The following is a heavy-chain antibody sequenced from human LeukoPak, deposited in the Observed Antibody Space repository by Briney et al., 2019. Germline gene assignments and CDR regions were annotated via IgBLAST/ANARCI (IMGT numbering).Heavy chain of an antibody. CDR2: ISYDGSNK. D-gene: IGHD1-20*01. V-gene: IGHV3-30*03. J-gene: IGHJ4*02. CDR3: TRSLNWIREY. Sequence: GGSLRLSCAASGFTFSSYGMHWVRQAPGKGLEWVAVISYDGSNKYYADSVKGRFTISRDNSKNTLYLQMNSLKTEDTAVYYCTRSLNWIREYWGQGTLVTVSS. CDR1: GFTFSSYG.